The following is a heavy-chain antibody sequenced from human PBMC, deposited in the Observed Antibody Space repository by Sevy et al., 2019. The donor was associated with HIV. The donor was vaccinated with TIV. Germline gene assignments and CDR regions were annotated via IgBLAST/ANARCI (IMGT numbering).Heavy chain of an antibody. CDR1: GFSFSNYG. V-gene: IGHV3-30*18. D-gene: IGHD1-26*01. Sequence: GGSLRLSCAASGFSFSNYGMYWVRQAPGKGLELVAVVTYDGGNRYYGDSVKGRFTISRDNSKNAVYLQMNSLRSEDTAVYYCGKDVAWQILRLADYWGQGTLVTVSS. CDR3: GKDVAWQILRLADY. CDR2: VTYDGGNR. J-gene: IGHJ4*02.